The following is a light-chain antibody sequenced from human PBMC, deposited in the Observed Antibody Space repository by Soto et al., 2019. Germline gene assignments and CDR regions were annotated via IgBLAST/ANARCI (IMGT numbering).Light chain of an antibody. J-gene: IGKJ4*01. CDR2: GAS. CDR3: QQYNNWPIT. V-gene: IGKV3-15*01. Sequence: EIVMTQSAASLSVSPEEGATLPCRASQSVSSNLAWYQQKPGQAPRLLIYGASTRATGIPARFSGSGSGTEFTLTISSLQSEDFAVYYCQQYNNWPITFGGGTKVDIK. CDR1: QSVSSN.